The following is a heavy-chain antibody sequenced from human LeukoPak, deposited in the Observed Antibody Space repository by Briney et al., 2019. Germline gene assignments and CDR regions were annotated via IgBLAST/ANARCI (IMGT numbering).Heavy chain of an antibody. V-gene: IGHV1-69*13. J-gene: IGHJ4*02. D-gene: IGHD1-1*01. CDR1: GYTFTGYY. Sequence: VASVKVSCKASGYTFTGYYMHWVRQAPGQGLEWMGGIIPIFGTANYAQKFQGRVTITADESTSTAYMELSSLRSEDTAVYYCARDSSDPLEPFDYWGRGTLVTVSS. CDR2: IIPIFGTA. CDR3: ARDSSDPLEPFDY.